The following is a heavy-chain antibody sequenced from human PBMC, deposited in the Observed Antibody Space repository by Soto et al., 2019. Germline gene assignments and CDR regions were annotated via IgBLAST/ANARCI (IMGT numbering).Heavy chain of an antibody. CDR1: GGSISSYY. V-gene: IGHV4-59*08. Sequence: PSETLSLTCTVSGGSISSYYWSWIRQPPGKGLEWIGYIYYSGSTNYNPSLKSRVTISVDTSKNQFSLKLSSVTAADTAVYYCARHVIVGATSFDYWGQGTLVTVSS. CDR3: ARHVIVGATSFDY. CDR2: IYYSGST. D-gene: IGHD1-26*01. J-gene: IGHJ4*02.